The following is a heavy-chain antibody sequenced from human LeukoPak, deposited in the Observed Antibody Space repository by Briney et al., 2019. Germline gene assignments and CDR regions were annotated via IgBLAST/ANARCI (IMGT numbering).Heavy chain of an antibody. Sequence: GGSLRLSCAASGFTFSGCAMSWVRQAPGKGLEWVSAISGSGGSTYYADSVKGRFTISRDNSKNTLYLQMNSLRAEDTAVYYCAKDSSGYYPTLSDYWGQGTLVTVSS. CDR1: GFTFSGCA. V-gene: IGHV3-23*01. J-gene: IGHJ4*02. CDR2: ISGSGGST. D-gene: IGHD3-22*01. CDR3: AKDSSGYYPTLSDY.